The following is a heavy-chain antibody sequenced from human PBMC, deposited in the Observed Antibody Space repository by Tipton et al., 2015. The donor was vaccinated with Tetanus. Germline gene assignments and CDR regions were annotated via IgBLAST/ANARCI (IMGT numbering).Heavy chain of an antibody. CDR3: ARTVTTTYYYYYGMDV. CDR2: ISAYHGNT. D-gene: IGHD4-11*01. J-gene: IGHJ6*02. CDR1: GYTFTSYG. V-gene: IGHV1-18*04. Sequence: QVQLVQSGAEVKKPGASVKASCKASGYTFTSYGISWVRQAPGQGLEWMGWISAYHGNTNYAQKLQGRVTMTTDTSTSTAYMELRSLRSDDTAVYYCARTVTTTYYYYYGMDVWGQGTTVTVSS.